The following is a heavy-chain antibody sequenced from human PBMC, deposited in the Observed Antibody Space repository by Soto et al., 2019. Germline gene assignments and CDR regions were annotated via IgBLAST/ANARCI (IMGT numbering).Heavy chain of an antibody. CDR1: GGTFSSYA. V-gene: IGHV1-69*06. Sequence: GASVKVPCKASGGTFSSYAISWVRQAPGQGLEWMGGIIPIFGTANYAQKFQGRVTITADKSTSTAYMELSSLRSEDTAVYYCARLVVVPAAITGYNLNYAANYYYGMDVWGQGTTVTVSS. J-gene: IGHJ6*02. D-gene: IGHD2-2*01. CDR3: ARLVVVPAAITGYNLNYAANYYYGMDV. CDR2: IIPIFGTA.